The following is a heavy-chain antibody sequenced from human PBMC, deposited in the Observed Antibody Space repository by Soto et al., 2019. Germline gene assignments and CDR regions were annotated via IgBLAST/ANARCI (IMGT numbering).Heavy chain of an antibody. D-gene: IGHD3-3*01. CDR2: ISGSGGST. J-gene: IGHJ6*02. Sequence: GGSLRLSCAASGFTFSSYAMSWVRQAPGKGLEWVSAISGSGGSTYYADSVKGRFTISRDNSKNTLYLQMNSLRAEDTAVYYCAKLTGSDFWSGFSVGSYYYYGMDVWGQGTTVTVSS. V-gene: IGHV3-23*01. CDR1: GFTFSSYA. CDR3: AKLTGSDFWSGFSVGSYYYYGMDV.